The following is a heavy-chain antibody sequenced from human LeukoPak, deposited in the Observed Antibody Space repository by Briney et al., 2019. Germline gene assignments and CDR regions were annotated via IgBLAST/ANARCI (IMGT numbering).Heavy chain of an antibody. Sequence: GGSLRLSCAAAGFTVRSYSMNWVRQAPGKGLEWVSSISSSSSYIYYADSVKGRSTISRDNAKNSLYLQMNSLRAEDTSVYYCASQYGDRTDYWGQGTLVTVSS. CDR1: GFTVRSYS. CDR2: ISSSSSYI. V-gene: IGHV3-21*01. D-gene: IGHD4-17*01. J-gene: IGHJ4*02. CDR3: ASQYGDRTDY.